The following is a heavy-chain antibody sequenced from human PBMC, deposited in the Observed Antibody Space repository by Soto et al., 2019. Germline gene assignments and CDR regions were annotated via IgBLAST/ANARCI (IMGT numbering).Heavy chain of an antibody. CDR2: ISNSGGST. J-gene: IGHJ3*02. V-gene: IGHV3-23*01. CDR1: GITFSSYG. CDR3: AKDHVSGNGRWDAFDI. Sequence: EVQLLESGGGLVQPGGSLRLSCVVSGITFSSYGMTWVRQAPGKGLEWVSCISNSGGSTYYAVSVKGRFTISRDNSKSTLYLEMNSLRDDDTAVYYCAKDHVSGNGRWDAFDIWGQGTMVTVSS. D-gene: IGHD2-15*01.